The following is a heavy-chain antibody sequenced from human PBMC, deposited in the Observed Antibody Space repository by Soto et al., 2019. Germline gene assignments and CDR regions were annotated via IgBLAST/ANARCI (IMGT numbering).Heavy chain of an antibody. D-gene: IGHD2-2*02. V-gene: IGHV5-51*01. J-gene: IGHJ4*02. CDR3: AGQGYCSSTACYTVDY. CDR2: IYPGDSNT. CDR1: GYSFTSYW. Sequence: PGESLKISCKGSGYSFTSYWIGWVRQMPGKGLEWMGIIYPGDSNTRYSPSFQGQVTISADKSISTAYLQWSSLMASDTAMYYCAGQGYCSSTACYTVDYWGQGTLVTVSS.